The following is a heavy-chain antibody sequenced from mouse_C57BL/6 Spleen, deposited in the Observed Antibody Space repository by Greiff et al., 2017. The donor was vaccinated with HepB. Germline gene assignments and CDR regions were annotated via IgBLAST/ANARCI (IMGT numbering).Heavy chain of an antibody. Sequence: EVMLVESGGGLVQPGGSLKLSCAASGFTFSDYYMYWVRQTPEKRLEWVAYISNGGGSTYYPDTVKGRFTISRDNAKNTLYLQMSRLKSEDTAMYYCARGYDGSYGYAMDYWGQGTSVTVSS. CDR3: ARGYDGSYGYAMDY. CDR2: ISNGGGST. D-gene: IGHD2-3*01. J-gene: IGHJ4*01. V-gene: IGHV5-12*01. CDR1: GFTFSDYY.